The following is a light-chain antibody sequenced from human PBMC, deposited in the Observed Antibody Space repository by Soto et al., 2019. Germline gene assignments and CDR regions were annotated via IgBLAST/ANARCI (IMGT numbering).Light chain of an antibody. Sequence: QSVLTQPPSASGTPGQRVTISWSGTTSNIGSNTVSWYQHLPGTAPKLLIYSNDQRPSGVPDRFSGSKSGTSASLAISGLQSEDEADYYCAIWDLSLSAWVFGGGTKLTVL. CDR1: TSNIGSNT. V-gene: IGLV1-44*01. CDR3: AIWDLSLSAWV. CDR2: SND. J-gene: IGLJ3*02.